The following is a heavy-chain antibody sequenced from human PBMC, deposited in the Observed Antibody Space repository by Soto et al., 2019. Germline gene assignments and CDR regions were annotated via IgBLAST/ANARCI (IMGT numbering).Heavy chain of an antibody. J-gene: IGHJ6*02. CDR2: INGSGGGT. V-gene: IGHV3-23*01. CDR1: GFTFRNYA. Sequence: EVQLLESGGGLVQPGGSLRLSCAASGFTFRNYAMSWVRQAPGKGLEWVSGINGSGGGTYYADSAKGRFTISRDNSKNTLFLQMDSVRAEDTAVYYCASHSGYEYYYNLDVRGQGTTVTVS. CDR3: ASHSGYEYYYNLDV. D-gene: IGHD5-12*01.